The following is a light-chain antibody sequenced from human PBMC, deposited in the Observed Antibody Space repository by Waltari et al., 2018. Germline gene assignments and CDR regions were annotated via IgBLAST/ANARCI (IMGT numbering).Light chain of an antibody. CDR2: LGS. CDR1: QSLLHSNGYNY. V-gene: IGKV2-28*01. Sequence: DIAMTKSPLSMPVTPGEPASISCRSSQSLLHSNGYNYLDWYLQKPGQSPQLLIYLGSNRASGVPDRFSGSGSGTDFTLKISRVEAEDVGVYYCMQALQTPATFGQGTKVEIK. J-gene: IGKJ1*01. CDR3: MQALQTPAT.